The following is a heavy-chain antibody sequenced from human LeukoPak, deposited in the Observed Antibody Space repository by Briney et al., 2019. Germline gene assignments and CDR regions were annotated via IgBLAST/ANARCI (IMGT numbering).Heavy chain of an antibody. CDR3: ARNYYDSSGYYPDPYYYYYYMDV. J-gene: IGHJ6*03. V-gene: IGHV1-2*02. D-gene: IGHD3-22*01. CDR1: GYTFTGYY. CDR2: INPNSGGT. Sequence: ASVKVSCKASGYTFTGYYMHWVRQAPGQGLEWMGWINPNSGGTNYAQKFQGRVTMTRDTSISTAYMELSRLRSDDTAVYYCARNYYDSSGYYPDPYYYYYYMDVWGKGTTVTVSS.